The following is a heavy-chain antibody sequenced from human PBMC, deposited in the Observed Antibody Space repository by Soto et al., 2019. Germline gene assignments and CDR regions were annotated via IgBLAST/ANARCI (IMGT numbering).Heavy chain of an antibody. D-gene: IGHD2-21*01. CDR2: IYSGGST. CDR3: AREGVAIPSFDY. V-gene: IGHV3-53*04. Sequence: APGKGLEWVSVIYSGGSTYYADSVKGRFTISRHNSKNTLYLQMNSLRAEDTAVYYCAREGVAIPSFDYWGQGTLVIVTS. J-gene: IGHJ4*02.